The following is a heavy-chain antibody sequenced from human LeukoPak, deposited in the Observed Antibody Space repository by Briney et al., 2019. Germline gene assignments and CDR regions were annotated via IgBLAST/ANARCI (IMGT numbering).Heavy chain of an antibody. CDR2: FTGSGGST. V-gene: IGHV3-23*01. D-gene: IGHD2-15*01. Sequence: PGGSLRLSCAASGFTFSNCAVGWVSQAPGKGLEWVSTFTGSGGSTYYADSVKGRFTISRDNSKNTLYLQMNSLRAEDTAVYYCAKGSRSGGSYYFDYWGQGTLVTVSS. CDR3: AKGSRSGGSYYFDY. CDR1: GFTFSNCA. J-gene: IGHJ4*02.